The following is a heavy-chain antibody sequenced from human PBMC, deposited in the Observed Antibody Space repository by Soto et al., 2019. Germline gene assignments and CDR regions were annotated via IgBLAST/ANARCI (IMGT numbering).Heavy chain of an antibody. CDR3: ARSIAAAGPGDY. CDR2: IWYDGSNK. D-gene: IGHD6-13*01. V-gene: IGHV3-33*01. Sequence: ESGGGVVQPGRSLRLSCAASGFTFSSYGMHWVRQAPGKVLEWVAVIWYDGSNKYYADSVKGRFTISRDNSKNTLYLQMNSLRAEDTAVYYCARSIAAAGPGDYWGQGTLVTVSS. J-gene: IGHJ4*02. CDR1: GFTFSSYG.